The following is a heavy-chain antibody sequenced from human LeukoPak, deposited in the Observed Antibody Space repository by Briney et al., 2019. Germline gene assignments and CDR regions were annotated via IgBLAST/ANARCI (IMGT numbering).Heavy chain of an antibody. CDR2: IKQDGSET. Sequence: PGGSLRLSCAASGFTFRSYWMTWVRQYPWKGLEWVANIKQDGSETYYADSVKGRFTISRDNAKRSLYLQMNSLRAEDTAVYYCARDGELGSPADAFDIWGQGTMVTASS. CDR3: ARDGELGSPADAFDI. CDR1: GFTFRSYW. V-gene: IGHV3-7*01. D-gene: IGHD1-26*01. J-gene: IGHJ3*02.